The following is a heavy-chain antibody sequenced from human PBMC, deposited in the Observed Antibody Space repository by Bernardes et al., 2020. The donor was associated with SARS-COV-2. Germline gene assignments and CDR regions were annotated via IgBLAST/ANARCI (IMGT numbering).Heavy chain of an antibody. V-gene: IGHV3-30*04. J-gene: IGHJ3*01. CDR3: TRADCCATTCLGRDGFDV. Sequence: GRSLRLSCHASVFTFSLYAVHWVLPAPVKGLEWLAFVFQHVWTQFYADSVQVRFSFSRDNSRNTVSLDMRGLRTDDSAIYFCTRADCCATTCLGRDGFDVWGQGTGVSVSA. CDR1: VFTFSLYA. CDR2: VFQHVWTQ. D-gene: IGHD2-2*01.